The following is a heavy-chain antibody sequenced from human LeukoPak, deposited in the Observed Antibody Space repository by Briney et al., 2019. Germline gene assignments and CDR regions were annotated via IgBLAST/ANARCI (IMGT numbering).Heavy chain of an antibody. CDR1: GYTFTSYG. Sequence: ASVKVSCKASGYTFTSYGISWVRQAPGQGLEWMGWINPNSGGTNYAQKFQGRVTMTRDTSISTAYMELSRLRSDDTAVYYCATGVQGDAFDIWGQGTMVTVSS. CDR2: INPNSGGT. J-gene: IGHJ3*02. V-gene: IGHV1-2*02. CDR3: ATGVQGDAFDI.